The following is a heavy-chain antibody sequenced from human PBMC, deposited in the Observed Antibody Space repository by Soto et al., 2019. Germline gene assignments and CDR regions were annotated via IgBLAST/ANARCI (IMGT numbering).Heavy chain of an antibody. Sequence: HPGGSLRLSCAASGFTFSSYWMSWVRQAPGKGLEWVANIKQDGSEKKNVDSVKGRFTISRDNAENSLYLQMNSLRVEDTAVYYCARSCFSPSCWFGLFDYWGQGTLVTVSS. V-gene: IGHV3-7*01. CDR1: GFTFSSYW. CDR2: IKQDGSEK. D-gene: IGHD6-19*01. CDR3: ARSCFSPSCWFGLFDY. J-gene: IGHJ4*02.